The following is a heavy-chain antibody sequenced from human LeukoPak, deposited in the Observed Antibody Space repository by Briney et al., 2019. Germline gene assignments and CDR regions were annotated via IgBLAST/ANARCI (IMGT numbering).Heavy chain of an antibody. V-gene: IGHV3-30*02. CDR1: GINFRTSG. CDR2: IQHDGSDI. Sequence: GGSLRLSCAASGINFRTSGMHWVRQAPGKGLEWVTFIQHDGSDIYYADSVKGRFTASRDNSKNTVYLHMNSLRVDDTALYYCAREGGRVAPGTFDYWGQGTLVTVSS. CDR3: AREGGRVAPGTFDY. J-gene: IGHJ4*02. D-gene: IGHD6-13*01.